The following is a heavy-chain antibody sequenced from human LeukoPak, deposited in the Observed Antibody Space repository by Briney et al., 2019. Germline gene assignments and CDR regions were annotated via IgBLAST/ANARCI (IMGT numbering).Heavy chain of an antibody. Sequence: SETLSLTCAVYGGSFSGYYWSWIRQPPGKGLEWIGEINHSGSTNYNPSLKSRVTISVDTSKNQFSLKLSSVTAADTAVYYCARDSGYDSIGSFDYWGQGTLVTVSS. D-gene: IGHD5-12*01. V-gene: IGHV4-34*01. CDR3: ARDSGYDSIGSFDY. CDR1: GGSFSGYY. CDR2: INHSGST. J-gene: IGHJ4*02.